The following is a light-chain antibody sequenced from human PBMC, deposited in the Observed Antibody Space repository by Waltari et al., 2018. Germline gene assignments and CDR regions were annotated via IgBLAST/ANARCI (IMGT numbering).Light chain of an antibody. Sequence: SALTQPSSLSGTPGQAIPHPRPGTSQDFGIYNLFSLYQQHPDEAPTPMVYEVIERPSGVSNRFSGSTSGNTASLTSSGLQAEDEADYYCCSYAGRNIWVFGGGTKLTVV. V-gene: IGLV2-23*02. J-gene: IGLJ3*02. CDR1: SQDFGIYNL. CDR3: CSYAGRNIWV. CDR2: EVI.